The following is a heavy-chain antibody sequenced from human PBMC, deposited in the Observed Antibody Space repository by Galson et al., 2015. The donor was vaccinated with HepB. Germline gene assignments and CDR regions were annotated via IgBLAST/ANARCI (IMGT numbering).Heavy chain of an antibody. V-gene: IGHV3-30*04. CDR2: ISYDGSNK. J-gene: IGHJ4*02. CDR3: ARGGDSYGFALPPH. CDR1: GFTFSSYA. Sequence: SLRLSCAASGFTFSSYAMHWVRQAPGKGLEWVAVISYDGSNKYYADSVKGRFTISRDNSKNTLYLQMNSLRAEDTAVYYCARGGDSYGFALPPHWGQGTLVTVSS. D-gene: IGHD5-18*01.